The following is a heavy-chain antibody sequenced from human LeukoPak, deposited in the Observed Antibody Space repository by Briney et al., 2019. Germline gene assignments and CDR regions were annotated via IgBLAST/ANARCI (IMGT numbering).Heavy chain of an antibody. V-gene: IGHV4-39*01. CDR2: IYYSGST. Sequence: SETLSLTCTVSGGSISSSSCYWGWIRQPPGKGPEWIGSIYYSGSTYYNPSLKSRVTISVDTSKNQFSLKLSSVTAADTAVYYCARHPLGITFGGVIVSNYFDYWGQGTLVTVSS. CDR3: ARHPLGITFGGVIVSNYFDY. D-gene: IGHD3-16*02. CDR1: GGSISSSSCY. J-gene: IGHJ4*02.